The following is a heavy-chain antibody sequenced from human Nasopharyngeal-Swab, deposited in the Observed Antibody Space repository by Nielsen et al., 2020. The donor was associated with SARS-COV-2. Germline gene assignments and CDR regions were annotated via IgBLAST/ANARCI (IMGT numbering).Heavy chain of an antibody. CDR3: AREETGLVTFNYFDS. Sequence: SVKVSCKASGATFSSHGISWVRKAPGQGLEWMGRIIPFLGIANYARKFQGRITITADKSTSTAYMELSSLRSEDTAVYFCAREETGLVTFNYFDSWGQGTPVTVSS. CDR2: IIPFLGIA. V-gene: IGHV1-69*04. J-gene: IGHJ4*02. D-gene: IGHD5-18*01. CDR1: GATFSSHG.